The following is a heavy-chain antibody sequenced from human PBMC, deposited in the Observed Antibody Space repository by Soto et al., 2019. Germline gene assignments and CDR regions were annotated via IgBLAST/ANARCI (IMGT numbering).Heavy chain of an antibody. D-gene: IGHD2-15*01. CDR2: IWYDGSNK. Sequence: QVQLVESGGGVVQPGRSLRLSCAASGFTFSSYGMHWVRQAPGKGLEWVAVIWYDGSNKYYADSVKGIFTISRDNSKNSLYLQMNSLRAEDTAVYYCARDGYCSGGSCYSVPVFDYWGQGTLVTVSS. J-gene: IGHJ4*02. CDR3: ARDGYCSGGSCYSVPVFDY. CDR1: GFTFSSYG. V-gene: IGHV3-33*01.